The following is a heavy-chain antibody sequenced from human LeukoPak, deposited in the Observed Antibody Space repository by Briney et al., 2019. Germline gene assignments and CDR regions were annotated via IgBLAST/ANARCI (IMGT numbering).Heavy chain of an antibody. J-gene: IGHJ4*02. V-gene: IGHV1-18*01. CDR1: GYTFTSYA. CDR3: AIQWELRMNYFDY. CDR2: ISAYNGNT. Sequence: ASVKLSCKASGYTFTSYAISWVRQAPGQPLKWMGWISAYNGNTNYAQKLQGRVTMTTDTSTSTAYMELRSLRSDDTAVYYCAIQWELRMNYFDYWGQGTLVTVSS. D-gene: IGHD1-26*01.